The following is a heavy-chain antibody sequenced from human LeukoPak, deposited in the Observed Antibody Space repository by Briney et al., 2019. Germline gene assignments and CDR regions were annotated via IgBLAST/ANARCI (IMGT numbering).Heavy chain of an antibody. CDR3: ADLGTSD. V-gene: IGHV3-7*01. Sequence: GGSLRLSCAVSGFRFSSQWMTWVRQAPGTGLEWVATINSDGSAKYHVDSVKGRFNISRDNAKNLVYLQMSILRAEDTAVYYCADLGTSDCGQGTLVTVSS. D-gene: IGHD1-7*01. CDR1: GFRFSSQW. CDR2: INSDGSAK. J-gene: IGHJ4*02.